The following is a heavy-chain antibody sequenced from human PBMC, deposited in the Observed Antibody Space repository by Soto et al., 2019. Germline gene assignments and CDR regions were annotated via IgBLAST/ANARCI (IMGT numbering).Heavy chain of an antibody. Sequence: SQTPSLTCAISGGSVSSNSAAWNWIRQSPSRGLEWLGRTYYRSKWYNDYAVSVKSRITINPDTSKNQFSLQLNSVTPEDTAVYYCARVTARITAAGADYYYGMDVWGQGTTVTVSS. J-gene: IGHJ6*02. CDR3: ARVTARITAAGADYYYGMDV. CDR1: GGSVSSNSAA. CDR2: TYYRSKWYN. V-gene: IGHV6-1*01. D-gene: IGHD6-13*01.